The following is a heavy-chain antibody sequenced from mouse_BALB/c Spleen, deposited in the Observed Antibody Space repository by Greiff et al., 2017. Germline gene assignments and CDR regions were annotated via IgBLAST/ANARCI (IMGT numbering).Heavy chain of an antibody. D-gene: IGHD4-1*01. CDR3: ARTGPLYWYCEV. CDR1: GYTFTSYW. J-gene: IGHJ1*01. Sequence: QVQLQQSGAELAKPGASVTMSCKASGYTFTSYWMHWVKQRPGQGLEWIGYINPSTGYTEYNQKFKDKATLTADKSSSTAYMQLSSLTSEDSAVYYCARTGPLYWYCEVWGAGTTVTVSS. V-gene: IGHV1-7*01. CDR2: INPSTGYT.